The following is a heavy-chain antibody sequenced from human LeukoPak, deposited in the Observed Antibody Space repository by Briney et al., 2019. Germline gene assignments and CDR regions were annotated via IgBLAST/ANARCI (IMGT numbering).Heavy chain of an antibody. Sequence: PGGSLRLSCAASGFTFTTYGMHWVRQAPGKGLEWVAFIRNDGTIKYYADSVKGRFTISRDNSKITLYLQMNSLRAEDTAVYYCAKGLGSSRAFRYWGQGTLVTVSS. J-gene: IGHJ4*02. CDR3: AKGLGSSRAFRY. CDR1: GFTFTTYG. V-gene: IGHV3-30*02. CDR2: IRNDGTIK. D-gene: IGHD6-13*01.